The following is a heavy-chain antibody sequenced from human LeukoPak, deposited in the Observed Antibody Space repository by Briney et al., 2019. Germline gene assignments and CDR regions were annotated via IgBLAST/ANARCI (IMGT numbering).Heavy chain of an antibody. CDR1: GFTLTNNW. CDR2: VNTYGTNT. J-gene: IGHJ3*01. Sequence: PGGSLRLSCTASGFTLTNNWMHWVRQVPGNGLEWVSRVNTYGTNTNYADSVRGRFTISRDNAKNTLYLQMDSLRAEDSAIYYCAREFSPEDAFDLWGQGTRVTVSS. V-gene: IGHV3-74*01. CDR3: AREFSPEDAFDL.